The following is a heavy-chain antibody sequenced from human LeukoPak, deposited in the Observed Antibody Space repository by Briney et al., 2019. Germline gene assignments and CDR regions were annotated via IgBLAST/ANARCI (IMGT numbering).Heavy chain of an antibody. CDR2: ISVYNGHT. CDR1: GYTFSSYG. D-gene: IGHD3-16*01. CDR3: AREDGGPNTYYYYYMDV. V-gene: IGHV1-18*01. Sequence: ASVKVSCKASGYTFSSYGISWVRQAPGQGLEWMGWISVYNGHTNYAQKFQGRVTMTTDTSTSTAYMELRSLRSEDTAVYYCAREDGGPNTYYYYYMDVWDKGTTVTVSS. J-gene: IGHJ6*03.